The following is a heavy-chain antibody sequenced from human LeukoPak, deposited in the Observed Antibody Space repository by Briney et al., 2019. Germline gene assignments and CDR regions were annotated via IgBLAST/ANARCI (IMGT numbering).Heavy chain of an antibody. CDR2: IYPEDADT. CDR1: GFSFTNYW. Sequence: GESLKISCKGSGFSFTNYWIGGVGQMPGKGLEWMGIIYPEDADTRYSPSFHGQVTIAAPMSSNIPYLKWPRLKASASAIYFCARHGNYYDGLAHKNAFTLWGQGTMVTVSS. D-gene: IGHD3-22*01. J-gene: IGHJ3*01. CDR3: ARHGNYYDGLAHKNAFTL. V-gene: IGHV5-51*01.